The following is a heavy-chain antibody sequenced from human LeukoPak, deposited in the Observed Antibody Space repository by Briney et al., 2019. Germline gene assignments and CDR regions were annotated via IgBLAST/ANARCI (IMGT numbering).Heavy chain of an antibody. CDR1: GFTFSSYS. Sequence: PGGSLRLSCAASGFTFSSYSMNWVRQAPGKGLEWVSSISSSSSYIYYADSVKGRFTISRDNAKNSLYLQMNSLRAEDTAVYYCARDARGLYYFDYWGQGTLVTVSS. D-gene: IGHD3-10*01. CDR3: ARDARGLYYFDY. J-gene: IGHJ4*02. CDR2: ISSSSSYI. V-gene: IGHV3-21*01.